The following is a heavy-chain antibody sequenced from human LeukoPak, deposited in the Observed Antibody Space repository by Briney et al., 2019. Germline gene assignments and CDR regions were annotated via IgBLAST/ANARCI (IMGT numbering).Heavy chain of an antibody. V-gene: IGHV3-7*01. CDR1: GFTFSSYW. Sequence: GGSLRLSCAASGFTFSSYWMSWVRQAPGKGLEWVANIKQDGGEKYYVDSVKGRFTISRDNARKSLYLQMNSLRADDTAVYYCARDIVIRDYYFDYWGQGSLVTVSS. D-gene: IGHD3-9*01. CDR3: ARDIVIRDYYFDY. J-gene: IGHJ4*02. CDR2: IKQDGGEK.